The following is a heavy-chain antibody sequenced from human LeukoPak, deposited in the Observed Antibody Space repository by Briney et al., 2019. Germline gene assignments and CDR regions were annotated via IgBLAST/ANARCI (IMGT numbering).Heavy chain of an antibody. CDR2: ISTYTGNS. D-gene: IGHD6-13*01. CDR3: ATAAAGYYYGMDV. Sequence: ASVKVSCKTSGYTFSNSVLTWVRQAPGQGLEWMGRISTYTGNSNCAQKYQDRVTMTTDTSTSTAYMELRNLSSDDTAVYYCATAAAGYYYGMDVWGQGTTVTVSS. J-gene: IGHJ6*02. V-gene: IGHV1-18*01. CDR1: GYTFSNSV.